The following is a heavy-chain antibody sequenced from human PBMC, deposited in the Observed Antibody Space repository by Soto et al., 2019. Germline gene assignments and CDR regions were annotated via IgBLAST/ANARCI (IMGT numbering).Heavy chain of an antibody. V-gene: IGHV4-39*01. CDR3: GKVLVGATGHTDSDS. D-gene: IGHD2-15*01. Sequence: PSETLSLTCTVSGGTIYRSGYYWGWIRQPPGRGLEWIGNIDYNGVTYSNPSLKSRVTISRDTSKNQFSLKLTSVTAADTVLYYCGKVLVGATGHTDSDSWGPGTLVTVSS. CDR1: GGTIYRSGYY. CDR2: IDYNGVT. J-gene: IGHJ4*02.